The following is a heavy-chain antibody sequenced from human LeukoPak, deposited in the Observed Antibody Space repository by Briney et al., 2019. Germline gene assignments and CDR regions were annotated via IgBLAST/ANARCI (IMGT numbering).Heavy chain of an antibody. D-gene: IGHD6-13*01. J-gene: IGHJ4*02. V-gene: IGHV3-7*05. CDR3: ARDLWAQKLPHRYFDY. CDR2: IKQDGSEI. CDR1: XFTFSSYL. Sequence: GGSLRLSCAASXFTFSSYLMTWVRQAPGKWLEWVANIKQDGSEIYYMDSVKGRFTISRDNAKNSLYLQMNSLRAEDTAVYYCARDLWAQKLPHRYFDYWGQGTLVTVSS.